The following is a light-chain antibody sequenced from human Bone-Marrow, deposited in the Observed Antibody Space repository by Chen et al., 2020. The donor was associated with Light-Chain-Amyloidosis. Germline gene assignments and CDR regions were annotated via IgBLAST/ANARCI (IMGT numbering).Light chain of an antibody. CDR2: DAS. J-gene: IGKJ2*01. V-gene: IGKV3-11*01. CDR3: QRRSNWPYT. CDR1: QSVSSY. Sequence: EIVLTQSPATLSLSPGARATLSCRASQSVSSYLAWYQQKPSQAPRLLIYDASNRATGIPARFSVSGSVTDFTLTISSLEPEDFAVYYCQRRSNWPYTFGQGTKLEIK.